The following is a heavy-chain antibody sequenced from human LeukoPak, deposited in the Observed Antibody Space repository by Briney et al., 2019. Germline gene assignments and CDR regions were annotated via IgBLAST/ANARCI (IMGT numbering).Heavy chain of an antibody. J-gene: IGHJ5*02. D-gene: IGHD3-10*01. V-gene: IGHV1-69*13. CDR2: IIPIFGTA. CDR3: ARDRFSRFGELLSGGGVDWFDP. Sequence: ASVKVSCKASGGTFSSYAISWVRQAPGQGLEWMGGIIPIFGTANYAQKFQGRVTITADESTSTAYMELSSLRSEDTAVYYCARDRFSRFGELLSGGGVDWFDPWGQGTLVTVSS. CDR1: GGTFSSYA.